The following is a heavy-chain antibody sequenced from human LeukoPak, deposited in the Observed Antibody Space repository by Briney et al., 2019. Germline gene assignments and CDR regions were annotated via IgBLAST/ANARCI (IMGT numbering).Heavy chain of an antibody. Sequence: ASVKVSCKASGDTFSDYAISWVRQAPGPGLEWMGRIIPNSGGTNYAQKFQGRVTMIRDTSISTAYMELSRLRSDDTAVYYCARSFRYSGSYFDYWGQGTLVTVSS. CDR3: ARSFRYSGSYFDY. CDR1: GDTFSDYA. D-gene: IGHD1-26*01. CDR2: IIPNSGGT. J-gene: IGHJ4*02. V-gene: IGHV1-2*02.